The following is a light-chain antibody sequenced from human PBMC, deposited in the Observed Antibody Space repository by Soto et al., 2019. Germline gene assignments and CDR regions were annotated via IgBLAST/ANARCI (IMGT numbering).Light chain of an antibody. Sequence: IPMTQSPSTLSASVGDRVTITCRASQCISSWLAWYQQNPGKAPKLLIYKASSLESGVPSRFSGSGSWAEFIITISSLQPDDFATYYYQQYNSYSLFTFGPGTKVDIK. CDR3: QQYNSYSLFT. J-gene: IGKJ3*01. V-gene: IGKV1-5*03. CDR2: KAS. CDR1: QCISSW.